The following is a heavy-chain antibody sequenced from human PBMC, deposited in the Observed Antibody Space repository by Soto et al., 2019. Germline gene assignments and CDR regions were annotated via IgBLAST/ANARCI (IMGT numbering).Heavy chain of an antibody. J-gene: IGHJ4*02. CDR2: IGGTGGFVT. CDR1: GVSGFTFSKYA. V-gene: IGHV3-23*01. Sequence: GGSLRLSCAASGVSGFTFSKYAMSWVRQAPGKGLEWVSTIGGTGGFVTYYADSVKGRFTISRDDVENSLYLQMNSLRGEDSAVYFCARDRGYSSYDYWGLGTLVTVSS. CDR3: ARDRGYSSYDY. D-gene: IGHD5-18*01.